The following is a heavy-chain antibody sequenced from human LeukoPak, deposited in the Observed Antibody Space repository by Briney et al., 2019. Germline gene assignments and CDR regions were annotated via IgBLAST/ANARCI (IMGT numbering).Heavy chain of an antibody. D-gene: IGHD3-9*01. CDR2: ISGSGGST. Sequence: GGTLRLSCAASGFTFSSYGMSWVRQAPGKGLEWVSAISGSGGSTYYADSVKGRFTISRDNSKNTLYLQMNSLRAEDTAVYYCAKEGSYYDILTGSQFPFDPWGQGTLVTVFS. CDR3: AKEGSYYDILTGSQFPFDP. J-gene: IGHJ5*02. CDR1: GFTFSSYG. V-gene: IGHV3-23*01.